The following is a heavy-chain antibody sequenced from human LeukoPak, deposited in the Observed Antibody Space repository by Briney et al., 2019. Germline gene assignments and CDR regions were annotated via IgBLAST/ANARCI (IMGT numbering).Heavy chain of an antibody. D-gene: IGHD6-13*01. J-gene: IGHJ6*03. V-gene: IGHV4-39*07. Sequence: SETLSLTCTVSGDSISSSSYYWGWIRQPPGKGLEWIGSIYYSGSTYYNPSLKSRVTISVDTSKNQFSLKLSSVTATDTAVYYCAREDSSWYVGPLYYYYYMDVWGKGTTVTVSS. CDR1: GDSISSSSYY. CDR2: IYYSGST. CDR3: AREDSSWYVGPLYYYYYMDV.